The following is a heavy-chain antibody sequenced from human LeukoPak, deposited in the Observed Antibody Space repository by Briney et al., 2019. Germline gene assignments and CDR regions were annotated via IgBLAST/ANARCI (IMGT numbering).Heavy chain of an antibody. CDR1: GYIFTGYY. D-gene: IGHD3-10*01. V-gene: IGHV1-2*02. CDR2: INPNSGGI. J-gene: IGHJ5*02. Sequence: AASVKVSCKTSGYIFTGYYMHWVRQAPGQGLEWMGWINPNSGGINYAQKFQGRGIMTRDTSISTVYMELIRLTSDDTALYYCARGDYYGSGRNWFDPWGQGTLVTVSS. CDR3: ARGDYYGSGRNWFDP.